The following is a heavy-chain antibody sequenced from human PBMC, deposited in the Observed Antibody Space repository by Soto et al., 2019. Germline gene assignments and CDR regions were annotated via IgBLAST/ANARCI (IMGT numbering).Heavy chain of an antibody. V-gene: IGHV1-3*01. CDR1: GFTFIKYA. Sequence: QVQLVQSGAEVKKPGASVNVSCKASGFTFIKYAMHWVRQAPGQRPEWMGWINAGNGNTSYSQRWQGRVTITRDTSASTVYMDLSSLRSEDTAVYYCARDYADIAVAGIPLLAHWGQGTLVTVSS. J-gene: IGHJ4*01. CDR2: INAGNGNT. D-gene: IGHD6-19*01. CDR3: ARDYADIAVAGIPLLAH.